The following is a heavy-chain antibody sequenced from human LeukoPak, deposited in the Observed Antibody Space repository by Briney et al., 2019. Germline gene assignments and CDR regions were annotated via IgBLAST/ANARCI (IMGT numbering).Heavy chain of an antibody. D-gene: IGHD3-16*01. J-gene: IGHJ4*02. V-gene: IGHV4-38-2*01. CDR1: GYSISSGYY. CDR2: IYHSGST. Sequence: SETLSLTCAVSGYSISSGYYWGWIRQPPGKGLEWIGSIYHSGSTYYNPSLKSRVTISVDTSKNEFSLKLSSVTAADAAVYYCARRFPHGPCDYWGQGTLVTVSS. CDR3: ARRFPHGPCDY.